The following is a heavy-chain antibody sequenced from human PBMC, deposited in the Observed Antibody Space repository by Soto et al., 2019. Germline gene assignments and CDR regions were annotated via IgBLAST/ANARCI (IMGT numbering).Heavy chain of an antibody. Sequence: GGSLSLSCAASGFPFSSYSMNWVRQAPGKGLEWVSSISSSSSSIYYADSVKGRFTISRDNAKNSLYLQMNSLRAEDTAVYYCARDSFWSGYYAYYYYYYMDVWGKGTTVTVSS. J-gene: IGHJ6*03. V-gene: IGHV3-48*04. CDR3: ARDSFWSGYYAYYYYYYMDV. CDR1: GFPFSSYS. CDR2: ISSSSSSI. D-gene: IGHD3-3*01.